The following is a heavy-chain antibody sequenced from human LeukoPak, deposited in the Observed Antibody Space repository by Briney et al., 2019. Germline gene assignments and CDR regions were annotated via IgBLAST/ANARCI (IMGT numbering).Heavy chain of an antibody. CDR3: AAVPGRGVVTGIDDY. Sequence: GTSVKVSCKAFGFTFTSSPIQWVRQSGGQRLEWIGWIVVGSGNTNYALKFQERVAITRDMSASTAYMELSSLRTEDTAVYYCAAVPGRGVVTGIDDYWGQGTLVTVSS. V-gene: IGHV1-58*02. CDR1: GFTFTSSP. J-gene: IGHJ4*02. CDR2: IVVGSGNT. D-gene: IGHD2-21*02.